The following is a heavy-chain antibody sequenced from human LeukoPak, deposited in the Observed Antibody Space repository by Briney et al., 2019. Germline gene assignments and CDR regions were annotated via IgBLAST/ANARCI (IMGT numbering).Heavy chain of an antibody. V-gene: IGHV1-3*01. D-gene: IGHD2-8*01. CDR3: ARESVYGRRFDP. Sequence: GASVKVSCTASGYTFTSCAVHWVRQAPGQRLEWMGWTNAGNGNTKYSQKFQGRVTITRDTSASTVYMELSSLRSEDTAVYYCARESVYGRRFDPWGQGTLVTVSS. CDR2: TNAGNGNT. CDR1: GYTFTSCA. J-gene: IGHJ5*02.